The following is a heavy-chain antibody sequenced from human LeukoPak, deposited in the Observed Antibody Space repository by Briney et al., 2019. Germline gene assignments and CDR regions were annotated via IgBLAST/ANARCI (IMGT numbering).Heavy chain of an antibody. CDR2: INPNSGGT. J-gene: IGHJ6*03. Sequence: GASVKVSRKASGYTFTGYYMHWVRQAPGQGLEWMGWINPNSGGTNYAQKFQGRVTMTRDTSISTAYMELSRLRSDDTAVYYCARVSTYYYGSGSYYGNYYYYYYMDVWGKGTTVTVSS. V-gene: IGHV1-2*02. CDR1: GYTFTGYY. CDR3: ARVSTYYYGSGSYYGNYYYYYYMDV. D-gene: IGHD3-10*01.